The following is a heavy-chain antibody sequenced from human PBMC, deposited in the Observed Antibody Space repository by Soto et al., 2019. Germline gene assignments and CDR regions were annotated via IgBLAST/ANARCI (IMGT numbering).Heavy chain of an antibody. V-gene: IGHV4-31*03. CDR3: ARRRCTTTTCFDP. CDR1: GGSINSGNYY. D-gene: IGHD2-2*01. Sequence: SETQSLTYSVSGGSINSGNYYWSWIRQHPGKGLEWIGYISYSGSAHYNPSLRSRVFISVDTSRNQFSLKLSSVTAADTAVYYCARRRCTTTTCFDPWGQGNLVTVS. J-gene: IGHJ5*02. CDR2: ISYSGSA.